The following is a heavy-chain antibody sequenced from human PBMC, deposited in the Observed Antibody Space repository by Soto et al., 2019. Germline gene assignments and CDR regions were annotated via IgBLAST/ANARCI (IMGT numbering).Heavy chain of an antibody. CDR2: IIPIFGTA. CDR3: ARASGIAAAGDYYYGMDV. J-gene: IGHJ6*02. Sequence: QVQLVQSGAEVKKPGSSVKVSCKASGGTFSSYAISWVRQAPGPGLEWMGGIIPIFGTANYAQKFQGRVTITADESTSTADMELSSLRSEDTAVYYCARASGIAAAGDYYYGMDVWGQGTTVTVSS. V-gene: IGHV1-69*01. CDR1: GGTFSSYA. D-gene: IGHD6-13*01.